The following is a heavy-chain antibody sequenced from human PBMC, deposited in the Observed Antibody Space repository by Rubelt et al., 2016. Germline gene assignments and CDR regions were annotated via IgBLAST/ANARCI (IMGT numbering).Heavy chain of an antibody. CDR2: VCYSGGT. CDR1: GDSISISTYF. CDR3: ASRGYNWNYGPDY. D-gene: IGHD1-7*01. J-gene: IGHJ4*02. V-gene: IGHV4-39*01. Sequence: QLQLQESGPGLVKPSETLSLTCTVSGDSISISTYFWGWIRQPPGKGLEWIANVCYSGGTNYNPSLKSRVTISVDTSKNQFALELSFGTAADTAVYYFASRGYNWNYGPDYWGQGTLVTVSS.